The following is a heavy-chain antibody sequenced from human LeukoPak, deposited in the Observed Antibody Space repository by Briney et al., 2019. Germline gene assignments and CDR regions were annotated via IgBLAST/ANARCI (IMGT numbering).Heavy chain of an antibody. Sequence: GGSLTLSCAASGFTVSSNYMSWVRHPPGKGLEWVSLIYSDGSTSYPDSVKGTFTISRNQFNNTLYLQINSLGAEDTAVFYCARVDSTWYYVDYWGEGTLVIVSS. CDR1: GFTVSSNY. V-gene: IGHV3-66*01. D-gene: IGHD6-13*01. CDR3: ARVDSTWYYVDY. J-gene: IGHJ4*02. CDR2: IYSDGST.